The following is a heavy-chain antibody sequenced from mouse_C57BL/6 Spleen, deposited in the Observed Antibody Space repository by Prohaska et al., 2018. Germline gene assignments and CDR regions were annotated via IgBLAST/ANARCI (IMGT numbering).Heavy chain of an antibody. D-gene: IGHD1-1*02. CDR2: IDPENGDT. Sequence: EVQLQQSGAELVRPGASVKLSCTASGFNIKDDYMHWVKQRPEQGMEWIGWIDPENGDTEDASKFQGKATITADTSSNTAYLQLSSLTSEDTAVYYCTTKRVLSHYFDYWGQGTTLTVSS. J-gene: IGHJ2*01. V-gene: IGHV14-4*01. CDR3: TTKRVLSHYFDY. CDR1: GFNIKDDY.